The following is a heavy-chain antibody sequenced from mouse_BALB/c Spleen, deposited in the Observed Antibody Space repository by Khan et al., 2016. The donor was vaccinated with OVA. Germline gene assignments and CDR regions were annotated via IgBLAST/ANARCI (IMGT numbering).Heavy chain of an antibody. V-gene: IGHV1-7*01. CDR1: GYTFTTYW. CDR3: TRDRIDY. Sequence: QVQLKQSGAELAKPGASVKMSSKTSGYTFTTYWMHWVKQRPGQGLEWIGYINPTSGHTDYNEKFNDKATLSADKSSSTAYMQLSSLTSEDSAVYYCTRDRIDYWGQGTTLTVSS. J-gene: IGHJ2*01. CDR2: INPTSGHT.